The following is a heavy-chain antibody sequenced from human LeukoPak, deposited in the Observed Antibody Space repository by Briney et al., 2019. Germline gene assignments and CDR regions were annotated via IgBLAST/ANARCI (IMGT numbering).Heavy chain of an antibody. J-gene: IGHJ4*02. CDR1: GFTFSNYA. CDR3: ARQNTPHGNFDY. D-gene: IGHD1-26*01. Sequence: GGSLRLSCSASGFTFSNYAMHWVRQATGKGLEWVSAIGVAANTFYSGSVKGRFTISRENAKKSLFLQMNSLRAEDTAVYYCARQNTPHGNFDYWGQGTLVTVSS. CDR2: IGVAANT. V-gene: IGHV3-13*01.